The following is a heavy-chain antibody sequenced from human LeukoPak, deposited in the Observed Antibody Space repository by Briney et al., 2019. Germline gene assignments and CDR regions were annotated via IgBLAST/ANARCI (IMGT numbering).Heavy chain of an antibody. D-gene: IGHD3-22*01. CDR3: ARRDSSGYYNY. J-gene: IGHJ4*02. CDR2: INHSGST. CDR1: GGSFSGYY. V-gene: IGHV4-34*01. Sequence: SETLSLTCAVYGGSFSGYYWSWIRQPPGKGLEWIGEINHSGSTNYNPSLKSRVTMSVDTSKNQFSLELSSVTAADTALYYCARRDSSGYYNYWGQGTLVTVSS.